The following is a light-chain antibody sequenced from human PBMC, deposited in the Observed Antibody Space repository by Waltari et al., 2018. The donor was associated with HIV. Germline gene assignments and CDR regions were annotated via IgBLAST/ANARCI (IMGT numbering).Light chain of an antibody. V-gene: IGLV2-8*01. CDR3: SSYAGSNNLL. CDR1: SSDVGGYHY. Sequence: QSALTQPPSASVSPGQSVTISCTGTSSDVGGYHYVSWYQQHPGKAPKLMIYEVSKRPSGVPDRFSGSKSGNTASLTVSGLQAEDEADYYCSSYAGSNNLLFGGGTKLTVL. J-gene: IGLJ2*01. CDR2: EVS.